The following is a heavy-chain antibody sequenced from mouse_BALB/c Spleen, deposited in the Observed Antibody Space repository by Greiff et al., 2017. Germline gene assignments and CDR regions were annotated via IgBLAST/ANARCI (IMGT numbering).Heavy chain of an antibody. V-gene: IGHV3-2*02. J-gene: IGHJ2*01. D-gene: IGHD2-14*01. CDR3: ARESLYRYENY. Sequence: EVKLVESGPGLVKPSQSLSLTCTVTGYSITSDYAWNWIRQFPGNKLEWMGYISYSGSTSYNPSLKSRISITRDTSKNQFFLQLNSVTTEDTATYYCARESLYRYENYWGQGTTLTVSS. CDR1: GYSITSDYA. CDR2: ISYSGST.